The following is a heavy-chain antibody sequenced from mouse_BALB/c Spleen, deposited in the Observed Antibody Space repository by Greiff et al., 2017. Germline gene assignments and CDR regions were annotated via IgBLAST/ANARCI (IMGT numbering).Heavy chain of an antibody. CDR3: ERYVTADRDYAMDY. D-gene: IGHD2-13*01. J-gene: IGHJ4*01. CDR1: GYSFTSYC. CDR2: IHPSDSET. Sequence: QVQLQQPGAELVRPGASVTLSCKASGYSFTSYCMNWVKQRPGQGLEWIGMIHPSDSETRLNQKFKDKATLTVDKSSSTAYLQLSSPTSEDSAVSYCERYVTADRDYAMDYWGEGTSVTVAA. V-gene: IGHV1S82*01.